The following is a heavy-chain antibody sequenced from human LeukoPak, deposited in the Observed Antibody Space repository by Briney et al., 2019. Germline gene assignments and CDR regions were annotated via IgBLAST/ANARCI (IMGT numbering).Heavy chain of an antibody. CDR2: INPVGTVT. J-gene: IGHJ4*02. D-gene: IGHD6-19*01. CDR3: ATKQWLAPPPDS. V-gene: IGHV3-74*01. Sequence: GRSLRLSCAASGFTFSKYWMLWVRQAPGKGLESVSRINPVGTVTTYADSVKGRFTVSRDNADNTMFLQMNSVRDEDTAVYYCATKQWLAPPPDSWGQGTPVTVSS. CDR1: GFTFSKYW.